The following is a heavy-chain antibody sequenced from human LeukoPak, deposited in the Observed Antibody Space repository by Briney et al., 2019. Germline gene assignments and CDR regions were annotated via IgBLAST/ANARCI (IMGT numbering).Heavy chain of an antibody. CDR1: GFSFNYYA. J-gene: IGHJ4*02. CDR3: AKDRVSGDGYNSLDY. CDR2: ITGPADAT. Sequence: PGGSLRLSCAASGFSFNYYAMNWVRQVPGKGLEWESDITGPADATTYADSVKGRFTISRDNSKNTVFLQMDSLRAEDTAVYYCAKDRVSGDGYNSLDYWGQGTLVTVSS. D-gene: IGHD5-24*01. V-gene: IGHV3-23*01.